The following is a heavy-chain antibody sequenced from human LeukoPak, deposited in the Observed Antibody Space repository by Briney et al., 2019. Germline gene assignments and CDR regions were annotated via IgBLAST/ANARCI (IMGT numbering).Heavy chain of an antibody. D-gene: IGHD3-10*01. CDR1: GFTFSSYE. CDR2: ISSGSAT. Sequence: GGSLRLSCTTSGFTFSSYEMNWVRQSPGKGLEWVSYISSGSATYYADSVKGRFTISRDNAENSLFLQMNSLRAEDTAVYYCARDLDTMVRGDLGVDYWGQGTLVTVSS. J-gene: IGHJ4*02. V-gene: IGHV3-48*03. CDR3: ARDLDTMVRGDLGVDY.